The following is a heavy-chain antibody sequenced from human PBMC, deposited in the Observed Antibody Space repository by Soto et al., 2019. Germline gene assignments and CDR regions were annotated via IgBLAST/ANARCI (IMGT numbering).Heavy chain of an antibody. V-gene: IGHV4-4*02. CDR2: IYHSGST. Sequence: PSETLSLTCAVSGGSISTSNWWSWVRQPPGKGLEWIGEIYHSGSTNYNPSLKSRVTISVDKSKNHFSLRLSSVTAADTAVYYCARALESSGYHFRAPYYYYVMDVWGQGTTVTVSS. D-gene: IGHD3-22*01. CDR3: ARALESSGYHFRAPYYYYVMDV. J-gene: IGHJ6*02. CDR1: GGSISTSNW.